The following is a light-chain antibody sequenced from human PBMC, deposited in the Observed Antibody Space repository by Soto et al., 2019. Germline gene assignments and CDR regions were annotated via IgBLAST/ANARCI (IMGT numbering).Light chain of an antibody. CDR3: CSYGGSYV. CDR2: EVS. Sequence: QSVLTQPASVSGSPGQSITISCTGTSSDVGSYNLVSWYQQHPGKAPKVMIYEVSKRPSGVSNRFSGSKSGNTASLTISGLQAEDDADYYCCSYGGSYVFGPGTKVTVL. J-gene: IGLJ1*01. CDR1: SSDVGSYNL. V-gene: IGLV2-23*02.